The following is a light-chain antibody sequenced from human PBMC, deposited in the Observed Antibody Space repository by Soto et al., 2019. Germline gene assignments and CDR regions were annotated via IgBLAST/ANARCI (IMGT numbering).Light chain of an antibody. Sequence: IEMTQSPSSLYASVGDGATLTCRASQGISNYLAWYQQKPGKVPKLLIYAASTLQSGVPSRLSSSGAGTEFTLTISILQPDDFASYYCQQYNSYWTFGQGTKVDIK. J-gene: IGKJ1*01. CDR1: QGISNY. CDR2: AAS. CDR3: QQYNSYWT. V-gene: IGKV1-27*01.